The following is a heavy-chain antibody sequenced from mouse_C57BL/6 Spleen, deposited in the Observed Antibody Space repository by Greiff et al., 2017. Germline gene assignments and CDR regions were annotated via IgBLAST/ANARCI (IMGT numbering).Heavy chain of an antibody. Sequence: VQRVESGPGLVQPSQSLSITCTVSGFSLTSYGVHWVRQSPGKGLEWLGVIWSGGSTDYNAAFISRLSISKDNSKSQVFFKMNSLQADDTAIYYCARNFDTYYSNYELDYWGQGTTLTVSS. CDR2: IWSGGST. V-gene: IGHV2-2*01. CDR3: ARNFDTYYSNYELDY. CDR1: GFSLTSYG. D-gene: IGHD2-5*01. J-gene: IGHJ2*01.